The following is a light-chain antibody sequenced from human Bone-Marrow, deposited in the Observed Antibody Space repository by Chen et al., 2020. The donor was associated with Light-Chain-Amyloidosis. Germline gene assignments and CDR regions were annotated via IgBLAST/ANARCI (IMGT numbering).Light chain of an antibody. V-gene: IGKV1-NL1*01. J-gene: IGKJ1*01. CDR3: QQFYGDQWT. CDR1: QDIARS. CDR2: DAY. Sequence: DIQMTQSPSSLSASVGDTVSISCRASQDIARSLVWYQQKPGRAPELLVYDAYALKSGVPSRFSGSGSGTHYILTITSLQPEDFATYHCQQFYGDQWTFGQGTKVEIK.